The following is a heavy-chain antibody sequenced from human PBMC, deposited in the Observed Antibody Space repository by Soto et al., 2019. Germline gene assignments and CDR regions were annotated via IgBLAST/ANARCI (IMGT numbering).Heavy chain of an antibody. Sequence: ASVKVSCKSSGYTFTSYAMHWVRQAPGQRLEWMGWINAGNSNTKYSQKFQGRVTITRDTSASTAYMELSSLRSEDTAVYYCARGDYDSSGYYYSSEYFQHWGQGTLVTVSS. V-gene: IGHV1-3*01. CDR2: INAGNSNT. D-gene: IGHD3-22*01. CDR1: GYTFTSYA. CDR3: ARGDYDSSGYYYSSEYFQH. J-gene: IGHJ1*01.